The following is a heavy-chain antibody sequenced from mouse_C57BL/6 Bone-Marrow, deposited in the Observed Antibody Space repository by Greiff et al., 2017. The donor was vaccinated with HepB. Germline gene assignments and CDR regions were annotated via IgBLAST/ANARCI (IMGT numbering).Heavy chain of an antibody. CDR3: ARENYGSSWNYFDY. Sequence: VQLQQPGAELVKPGASVKLSCKASGYTFTSYWMHWVKQRPGQGLEWIGMIHPNSGSTNYNEKFKSKATLTVDKSSSTAYMQLSSLTSEDSAVYYCARENYGSSWNYFDYWGQGTTLTVSS. V-gene: IGHV1-64*01. D-gene: IGHD1-1*01. CDR1: GYTFTSYW. J-gene: IGHJ2*01. CDR2: IHPNSGST.